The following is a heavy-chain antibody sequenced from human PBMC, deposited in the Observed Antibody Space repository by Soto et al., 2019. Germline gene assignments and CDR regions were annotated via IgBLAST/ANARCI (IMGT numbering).Heavy chain of an antibody. J-gene: IGHJ6*02. CDR3: AKGGGSYSPYYYYYGMDV. CDR2: ISWDGGST. Sequence: DVQLVESGGVVVQPGGSLRLSCAASGFTFDDYTMHWVRQAPGKGLEWVSLISWDGGSTYYADSVTGRFTISRDNSKNSLYLQMNSLRTEDTALYYCAKGGGSYSPYYYYYGMDVWGQGTTVTVSS. CDR1: GFTFDDYT. V-gene: IGHV3-43*01. D-gene: IGHD1-26*01.